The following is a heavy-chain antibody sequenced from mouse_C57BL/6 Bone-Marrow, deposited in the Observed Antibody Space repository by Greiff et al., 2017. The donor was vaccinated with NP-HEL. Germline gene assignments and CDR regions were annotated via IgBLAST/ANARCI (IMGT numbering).Heavy chain of an antibody. CDR2: IYPRSGNT. J-gene: IGHJ2*01. D-gene: IGHD2-5*01. Sequence: VQLVESGAELARPGASVKLSCKASGYTFTSYGISWVKQRTGQGLEWIGEIYPRSGNTYYNEKFKGKATLTADKSSSTAYMELRSLTSEDSAVYFCARFNSNGYFDYWGQGTTLTVSS. V-gene: IGHV1-81*01. CDR1: GYTFTSYG. CDR3: ARFNSNGYFDY.